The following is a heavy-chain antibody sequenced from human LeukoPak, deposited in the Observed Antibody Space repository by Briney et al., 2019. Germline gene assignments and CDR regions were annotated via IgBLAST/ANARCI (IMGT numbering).Heavy chain of an antibody. CDR3: VRDDRGIAVGSRDH. CDR2: INPDGTEK. CDR1: GFSFSNHW. V-gene: IGHV3-7*03. Sequence: GGSLRLSCAASGFSFSNHWMIWVRQAPGKRRERVATINPDGTEKRYVDSVKGRFTISRDNGKNSLYLQMSSLRAEDTAVYYCVRDDRGIAVGSRDHGAQGTLVTVSS. J-gene: IGHJ4*02. D-gene: IGHD6-19*01.